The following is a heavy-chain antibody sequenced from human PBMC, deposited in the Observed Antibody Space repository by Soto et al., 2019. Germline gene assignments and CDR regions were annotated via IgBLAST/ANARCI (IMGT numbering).Heavy chain of an antibody. J-gene: IGHJ4*02. V-gene: IGHV4-59*08. CDR2: IYYSGSS. CDR3: ARSRDYYYDSSGYFDY. Sequence: PSETLSLTCTVSAGSISSYYWSCIRQPPGKGLEWIWYIYYSGSSNYNPSLMSRVTISVVTSKNQFSLKLSSVTAADTAVYYCARSRDYYYDSSGYFDYWGQGTRVT. D-gene: IGHD3-22*01. CDR1: AGSISSYY.